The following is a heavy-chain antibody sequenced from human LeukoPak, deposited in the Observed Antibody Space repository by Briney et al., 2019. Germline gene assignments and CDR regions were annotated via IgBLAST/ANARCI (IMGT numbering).Heavy chain of an antibody. V-gene: IGHV4-39*07. D-gene: IGHD3-10*01. J-gene: IGHJ4*02. CDR3: ARLGQLRGVADHYYFDY. CDR1: GGSISSSSYY. Sequence: SETLSLTCTVSGGSISSSSYYWGWIRQPPGKGLGWIGSIYYSGSTNYNPSLKSRVTISVDTSKNQFSLKLSSVTAADAAVYYCARLGQLRGVADHYYFDYWGQGTLVTVSS. CDR2: IYYSGST.